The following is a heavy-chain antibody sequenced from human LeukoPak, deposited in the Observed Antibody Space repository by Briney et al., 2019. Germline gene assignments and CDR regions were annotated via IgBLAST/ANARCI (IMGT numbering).Heavy chain of an antibody. CDR2: ISGSGGST. D-gene: IGHD1-26*01. CDR1: GFTFSSYA. V-gene: IGHV3-23*01. CDR3: AKDGYSGSDRGAYYFDY. J-gene: IGHJ4*02. Sequence: PGGSLRLSCAASGFTFSSYAMSWVRQAPGKGLEWVSAISGSGGSTYYADSVKGRFTISRDNSKNTLYLQMNSLRAEDTAVYYCAKDGYSGSDRGAYYFDYWRQGTLVTVST.